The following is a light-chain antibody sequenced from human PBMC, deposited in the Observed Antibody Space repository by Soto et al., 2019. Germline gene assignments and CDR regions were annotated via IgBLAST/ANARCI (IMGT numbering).Light chain of an antibody. V-gene: IGKV1-5*03. CDR2: KTS. Sequence: DIQMTQSPSTLSASVRDRVTITCRASQNINGWLAWYQRKPGKAPKLLIHKTSNLESGVPLRFSGSGSGTEFTLTISSLQPDDFATYYCQQYKDYWTFGQGTKVDIK. J-gene: IGKJ1*01. CDR1: QNINGW. CDR3: QQYKDYWT.